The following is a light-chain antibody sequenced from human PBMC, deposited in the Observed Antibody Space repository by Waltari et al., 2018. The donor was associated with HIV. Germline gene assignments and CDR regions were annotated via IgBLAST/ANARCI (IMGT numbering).Light chain of an antibody. J-gene: IGLJ2*01. CDR2: EVT. CDR1: SSDVGSYNL. V-gene: IGLV2-23*02. CDR3: CSYAGSNTYVV. Sequence: QSALTQPASVSGSPGQSITISCTGTSSDVGSYNLVSWYQQHPGKAPKLMIYEVTKRPSVVSNRFSGSKSGNTASLTISGLQAEDEADYYCCSYAGSNTYVVFGGGTKLTVL.